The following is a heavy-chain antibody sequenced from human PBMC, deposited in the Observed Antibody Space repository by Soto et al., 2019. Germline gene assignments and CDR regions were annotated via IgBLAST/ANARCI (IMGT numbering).Heavy chain of an antibody. V-gene: IGHV1-69*13. J-gene: IGHJ6*02. CDR3: ARITPTDSSYYYYGMDV. D-gene: IGHD1-20*01. CDR1: GGTFSSYA. Sequence: ASVKVSCKASGGTFSSYAISWVRQAPGQGLEWMGGIIPIFGTANYAQKFQGRVTITADESTSTAYMELSSLRSEDTAVYYCARITPTDSSYYYYGMDVWGQGTTVTVSS. CDR2: IIPIFGTA.